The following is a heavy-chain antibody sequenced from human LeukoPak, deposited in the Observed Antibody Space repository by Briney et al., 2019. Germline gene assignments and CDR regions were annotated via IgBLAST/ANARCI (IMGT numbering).Heavy chain of an antibody. Sequence: GGSLRLSCAASGFTFSSYAIHWVRRAPGKGLEYVSGISYDGTGTYYANSVKGRFTTSRDNSRNTLYLQMGSLRAEDMAVYYCARVGASGWFAYWGQGTLVTVSS. CDR3: ARVGASGWFAY. CDR2: ISYDGTGT. D-gene: IGHD6-19*01. V-gene: IGHV3-64*01. CDR1: GFTFSSYA. J-gene: IGHJ5*01.